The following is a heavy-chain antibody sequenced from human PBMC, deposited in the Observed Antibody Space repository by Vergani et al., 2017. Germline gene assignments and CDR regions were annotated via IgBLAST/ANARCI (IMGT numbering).Heavy chain of an antibody. CDR2: IIPIFGTA. D-gene: IGHD3-3*01. Sequence: QVQLVQSGAEVKKPGASVKVSCKASGYTFTGYYMHWVRQAPGQGLEWMGGIIPIFGTANYAQKFQGRVTITADKSTSTAYMELSSLRSEDTAVYYCAKGYDFWSGSYYFDYWGQGTLVTVSS. V-gene: IGHV1-69*06. J-gene: IGHJ4*02. CDR1: GYTFTGYY. CDR3: AKGYDFWSGSYYFDY.